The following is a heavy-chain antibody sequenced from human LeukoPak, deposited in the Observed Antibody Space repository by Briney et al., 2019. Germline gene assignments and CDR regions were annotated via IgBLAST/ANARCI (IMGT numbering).Heavy chain of an antibody. Sequence: PGGSLRLSCAASGFTFDDYAMHWVRQAPGKGLEWVSGISWNSGSIGYADSVKGRFTISRDNAKNSLYLQMNSLRAEGTALYYCAKGGYSSSWYGGYAFDIWGQGTMVTVSS. CDR2: ISWNSGSI. CDR1: GFTFDDYA. D-gene: IGHD6-13*01. J-gene: IGHJ3*02. V-gene: IGHV3-9*01. CDR3: AKGGYSSSWYGGYAFDI.